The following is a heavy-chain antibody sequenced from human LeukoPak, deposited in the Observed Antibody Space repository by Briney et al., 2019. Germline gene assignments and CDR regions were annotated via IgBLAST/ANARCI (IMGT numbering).Heavy chain of an antibody. CDR3: ARGPRGDFWSGYPADP. D-gene: IGHD3-3*01. CDR1: GGSISSSSYY. Sequence: PSETLSLTCTVSGGSISSSSYYWGWIRQPRGKELEWIGTMYYSGSTYYNPSLKSRVTISVHTSKNQFSLKLSSVTAADTAVYYCARGPRGDFWSGYPADPWGQGTLVTVSS. J-gene: IGHJ5*02. CDR2: MYYSGST. V-gene: IGHV4-39*07.